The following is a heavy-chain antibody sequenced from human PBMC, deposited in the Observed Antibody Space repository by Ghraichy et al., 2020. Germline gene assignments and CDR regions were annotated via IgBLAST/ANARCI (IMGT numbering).Heavy chain of an antibody. CDR3: AKSRGPSGQRPSVSRSYYYYYGMDV. D-gene: IGHD6-25*01. CDR1: GFTFSSYA. J-gene: IGHJ6*02. V-gene: IGHV3-23*01. CDR2: ISGSGGST. Sequence: GGSLRLSCAASGFTFSSYAMSWVRQAPGKGLEWVSAISGSGGSTYYADSVKGRFTISRDNSKNTLYLQMNSLRAEDTAVYYCAKSRGPSGQRPSVSRSYYYYYGMDVWGQGTTVTVSS.